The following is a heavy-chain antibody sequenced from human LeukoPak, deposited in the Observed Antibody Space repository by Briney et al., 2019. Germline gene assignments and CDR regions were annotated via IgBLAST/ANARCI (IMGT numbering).Heavy chain of an antibody. D-gene: IGHD3-10*01. V-gene: IGHV3-21*01. J-gene: IGHJ6*02. Sequence: GGSLRLSCAASGFTFSSYSMNWVRQAPGKGLEWVSSISSSSSYIYYADSVKGRFTISRDNSKNTLYLQMNSLRAEDTAVYYCAKDLPRMVRGVPYYYYYGMDVWGQGTTVTVSS. CDR3: AKDLPRMVRGVPYYYYYGMDV. CDR2: ISSSSSYI. CDR1: GFTFSSYS.